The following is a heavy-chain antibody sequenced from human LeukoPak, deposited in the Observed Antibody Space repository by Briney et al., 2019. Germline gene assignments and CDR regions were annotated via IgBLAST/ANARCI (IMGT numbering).Heavy chain of an antibody. V-gene: IGHV1-3*02. CDR1: GYDFISYT. D-gene: IGHD3-9*01. CDR2: SNPGNGHS. Sequence: GASVKVSCKASGYDFISYTIHWVRQAPGQRLEWLGWSNPGNGHSDYSQDFQGRVTITTDTSANTAYMELTSLRSEDMGVYFCARDILRGALGAHGPFDYWGQGTLVAVSS. J-gene: IGHJ4*02. CDR3: ARDILRGALGAHGPFDY.